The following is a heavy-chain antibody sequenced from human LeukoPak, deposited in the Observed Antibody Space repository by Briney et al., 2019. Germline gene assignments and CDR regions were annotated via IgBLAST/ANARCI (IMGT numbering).Heavy chain of an antibody. V-gene: IGHV3-23*01. D-gene: IGHD2/OR15-2a*01. Sequence: GGSLRLSCAASGFTFNSYAMSWVRQAPGKGLEWVSAISASGGTTYYADSVRGRFTISRDNSENTLYLQMTSLRVEDTAVYYCAKEPREYCSSSACPNWLDPWGQGALVTVS. CDR1: GFTFNSYA. CDR3: AKEPREYCSSSACPNWLDP. J-gene: IGHJ5*02. CDR2: ISASGGTT.